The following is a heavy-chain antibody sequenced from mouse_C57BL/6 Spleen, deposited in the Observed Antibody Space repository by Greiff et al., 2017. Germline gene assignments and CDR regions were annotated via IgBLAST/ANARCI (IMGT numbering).Heavy chain of an antibody. V-gene: IGHV5-9*01. D-gene: IGHD1-1*01. CDR3: AITTVVQAMDY. CDR1: GFTFSSYT. J-gene: IGHJ4*01. Sequence: DVMLVESGGGLVKPGGSLKLSCAASGFTFSSYTMSWVRQTPEKRLEWVATISGGGGNTYYPDSVKGRFTISRDNAKNTLYLQMSSLRSEDTALYYCAITTVVQAMDYWGQGTSVTVSS. CDR2: ISGGGGNT.